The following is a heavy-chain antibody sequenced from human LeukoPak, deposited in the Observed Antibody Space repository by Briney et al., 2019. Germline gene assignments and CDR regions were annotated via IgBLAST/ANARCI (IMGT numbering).Heavy chain of an antibody. Sequence: SETLSLTCAVYGGSSSGYYWSWIRQPPGKGLEWIGEINHSGSTNYNPSLKSRVTISVDTSKNQFSLKLSSVTAADTAVYYCARRFRGSGSYYRPRGNYYYYYMDVWGKGTTVTISS. CDR3: ARRFRGSGSYYRPRGNYYYYYMDV. V-gene: IGHV4-34*01. J-gene: IGHJ6*03. D-gene: IGHD3-10*01. CDR1: GGSSSGYY. CDR2: INHSGST.